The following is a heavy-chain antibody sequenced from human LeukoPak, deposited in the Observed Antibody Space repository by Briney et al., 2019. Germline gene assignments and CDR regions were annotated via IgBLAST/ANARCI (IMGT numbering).Heavy chain of an antibody. V-gene: IGHV1-69*05. CDR1: GGTFSSYA. J-gene: IGHJ5*02. CDR3: AREYCGGDCYSNWFDP. Sequence: GASVKVSCKASGGTFSSYATSWVRQAPGQGLEWMGGIIPIFGTANYAQKFQGRVTITTDESTSTAYMELSSLRSEDTAVYYCAREYCGGDCYSNWFDPWGQGTLVTVSS. CDR2: IIPIFGTA. D-gene: IGHD2-21*02.